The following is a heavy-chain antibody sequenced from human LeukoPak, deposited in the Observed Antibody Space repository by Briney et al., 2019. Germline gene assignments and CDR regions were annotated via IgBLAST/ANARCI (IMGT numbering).Heavy chain of an antibody. D-gene: IGHD2-2*02. CDR1: GFTFSSYA. CDR3: AREDQDIVVVPAAIGVDH. J-gene: IGHJ4*02. Sequence: GGSLRLSCAASGFTFSSYAMHWVRQAPGKGLEWVAVISYDGSNKYYADSVKGRFTISRDNSKNTLYLQMNSLRAEDTAVYYCAREDQDIVVVPAAIGVDHWGQGTLVTVSS. V-gene: IGHV3-30*04. CDR2: ISYDGSNK.